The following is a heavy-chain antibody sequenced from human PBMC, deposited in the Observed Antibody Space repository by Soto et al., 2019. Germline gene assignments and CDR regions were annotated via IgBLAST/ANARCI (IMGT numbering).Heavy chain of an antibody. CDR2: INHRGST. D-gene: IGHD5-12*01. CDR1: GESFIGYY. V-gene: IGHV4-34*02. Sequence: QVHLQQWGAGLLKPSATLSLTCAVYGESFIGYYWTWIRQPPGKGLEWIGEINHRGSTNYNPSLKSRVSISIDTSKNQFSLKLTSVTAADTSVYYCARTDIVTTNWFDPWGQGTLVTVSS. CDR3: ARTDIVTTNWFDP. J-gene: IGHJ5*02.